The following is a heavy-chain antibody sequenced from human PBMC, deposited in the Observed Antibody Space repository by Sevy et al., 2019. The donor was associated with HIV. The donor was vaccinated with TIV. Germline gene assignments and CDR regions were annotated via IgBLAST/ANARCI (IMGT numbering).Heavy chain of an antibody. CDR2: IDPDGSEK. D-gene: IGHD5-12*01. Sequence: GGSLRLSCVASGFTFSSFYMSWVRQAPGKGLEWVANIDPDGSEKYYVDSVKGRFTISRDNSQNSLFLQMNTLRAEDTAVYYCAREGSPYDTYYYYYGMDVWGQGTTVTVSS. CDR3: AREGSPYDTYYYYYGMDV. CDR1: GFTFSSFY. J-gene: IGHJ6*02. V-gene: IGHV3-7*01.